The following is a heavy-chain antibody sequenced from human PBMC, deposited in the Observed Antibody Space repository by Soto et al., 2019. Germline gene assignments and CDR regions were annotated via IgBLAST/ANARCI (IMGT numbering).Heavy chain of an antibody. D-gene: IGHD1-1*01. CDR2: IYYSGST. CDR1: GGSVNSGGYH. V-gene: IGHV4-31*03. CDR3: ARAPIPNWNYYGMDV. Sequence: QVQLQESGPVQVKPSQTLSLTCTVSGGSVNSGGYHWSWIRQHPGKGLEWIGDIYYSGSTYYNPSLKSRVTISIDTSTNHFSLHLSALTAADTAVYYCARAPIPNWNYYGMDVWGQGTTVTVSS. J-gene: IGHJ6*02.